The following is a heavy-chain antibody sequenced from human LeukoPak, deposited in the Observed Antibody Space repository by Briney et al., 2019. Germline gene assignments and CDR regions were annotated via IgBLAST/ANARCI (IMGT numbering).Heavy chain of an antibody. CDR2: INSDGSST. Sequence: PGGSLRLSCAASGFTVSSYWMHWVRQAPGKGLVWVSRINSDGSSTYYADSVKGRFTISRDNSKNTLYLQMNSLRAEDTAVYYCAKDRWGYSYGYLDYWGQGTLVTVSS. CDR3: AKDRWGYSYGYLDY. J-gene: IGHJ4*02. CDR1: GFTVSSYW. D-gene: IGHD5-18*01. V-gene: IGHV3-74*01.